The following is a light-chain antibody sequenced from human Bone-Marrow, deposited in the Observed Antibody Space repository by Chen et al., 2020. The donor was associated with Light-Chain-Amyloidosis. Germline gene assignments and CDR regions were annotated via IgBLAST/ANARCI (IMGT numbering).Light chain of an antibody. V-gene: IGLV3-25*03. CDR1: DLPTKY. CDR2: RDT. CDR3: QSADSSGTYEVI. J-gene: IGLJ2*01. Sequence: SYELTQPPSVSVSPGPTARITCSGDDLPTKYAYWYQQKPGQAPVLVIHRDTARPSGISERFSGSSSGTTATLPISGVQAEDEADYHGQSADSSGTYEVIFGGGTKLTVL.